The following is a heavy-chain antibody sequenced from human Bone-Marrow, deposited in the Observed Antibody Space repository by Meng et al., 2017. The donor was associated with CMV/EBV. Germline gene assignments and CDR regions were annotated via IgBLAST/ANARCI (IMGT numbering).Heavy chain of an antibody. CDR3: ARVERRHYYYGMDV. J-gene: IGHJ6*02. CDR2: ISSSSSYI. V-gene: IGHV3-21*01. CDR1: GFTFSSYS. D-gene: IGHD5-24*01. Sequence: GESLKISCAASGFTFSSYSMNWVRQAPGKGLEWVSSISSSSSYIYYADSVKGQFTISRDNAKNSLYLQMNSLRAEDTAVYYCARVERRHYYYGMDVWGQGTTVTFSS.